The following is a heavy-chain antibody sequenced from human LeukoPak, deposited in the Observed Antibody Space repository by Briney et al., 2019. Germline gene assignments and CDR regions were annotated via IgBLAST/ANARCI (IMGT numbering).Heavy chain of an antibody. D-gene: IGHD3-3*01. Sequence: GGSLRLSCAASGFTFSNYWMSWVRQAPGKGLEWVANIKQDGSEKNYVDSVKGRFTISRDNAKNSLYLQMNSLRAEDSAVYYCARDREWQFTDYWGQGTLVPVSS. J-gene: IGHJ4*02. CDR2: IKQDGSEK. V-gene: IGHV3-7*05. CDR3: ARDREWQFTDY. CDR1: GFTFSNYW.